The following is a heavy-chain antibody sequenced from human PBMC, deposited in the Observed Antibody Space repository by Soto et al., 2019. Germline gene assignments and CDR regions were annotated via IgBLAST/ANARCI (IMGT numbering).Heavy chain of an antibody. V-gene: IGHV3-30*18. CDR2: ISYDGSNK. CDR1: GFTFSSYD. Sequence: PVVSLRLSCAASGFTFSSYDMHWVRQAPGKGLEWVAVISYDGSNKYYADSVKGRFTISRDNSKNTLYLQMNSLRAEDTAVYYCAKDVRAGCSGECYYGMDVWGQGNTVPVSS. D-gene: IGHD2-15*01. CDR3: AKDVRAGCSGECYYGMDV. J-gene: IGHJ6*02.